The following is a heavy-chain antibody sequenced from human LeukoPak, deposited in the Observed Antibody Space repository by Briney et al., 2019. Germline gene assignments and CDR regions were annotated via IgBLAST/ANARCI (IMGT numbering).Heavy chain of an antibody. Sequence: GGSLTLTCTASGCFFSTYTLNWIRQAQRPGLGWVSSISSSSNDVSYANPVMGGFTISRDNAKHSLYLQMNSLRDGDTAVYYCARDGRWTITTPGDYWGQGTLVTVSS. CDR2: ISSSSNDV. CDR1: GCFFSTYT. CDR3: ARDGRWTITTPGDY. D-gene: IGHD1-14*01. V-gene: IGHV3-48*02. J-gene: IGHJ4*02.